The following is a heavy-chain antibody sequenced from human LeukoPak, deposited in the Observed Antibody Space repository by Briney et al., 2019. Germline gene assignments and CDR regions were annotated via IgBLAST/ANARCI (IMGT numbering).Heavy chain of an antibody. D-gene: IGHD1-7*01. Sequence: GGSLRLSCAASGFTFSGSAMHWVRQASGKGLEWVGRIRSKANSYATAYAASVKGRFTISRDDSKNTAYPQMNSLKTEDTAVYYCYANWNYVIGRTVSGSDYYYYYMDVWGKGTTVTVSS. V-gene: IGHV3-73*01. CDR1: GFTFSGSA. CDR2: IRSKANSYAT. J-gene: IGHJ6*03. CDR3: YANWNYVIGRTVSGSDYYYYYMDV.